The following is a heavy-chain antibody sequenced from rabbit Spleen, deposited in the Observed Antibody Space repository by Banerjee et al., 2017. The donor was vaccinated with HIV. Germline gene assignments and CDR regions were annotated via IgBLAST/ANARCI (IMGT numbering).Heavy chain of an antibody. CDR3: ARDLTSVIGWNFGL. Sequence: QEHLEESRGGLVKPEGSLTLTCKASGFSFSDRDVMCWVRQAPGKGLEWIACINTATVKAVYATWAKGRFTISRTSSTTVTLQMTSLTAADTATYFCARDLTSVIGWNFGLWGPGTLVTVS. D-gene: IGHD1-1*01. CDR1: GFSFSDRDV. CDR2: INTATVKA. J-gene: IGHJ6*01. V-gene: IGHV1S45*01.